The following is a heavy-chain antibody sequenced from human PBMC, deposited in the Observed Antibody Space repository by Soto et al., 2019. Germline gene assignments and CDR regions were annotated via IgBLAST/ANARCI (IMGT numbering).Heavy chain of an antibody. J-gene: IGHJ4*02. CDR3: AMTYYYDSSGYRTIPRSYYFDY. CDR1: GGSISSGGYY. CDR2: IYYSGST. Sequence: QVQLQESGPGLVKPSQTLSLTCTVSGGSISSGGYYWSWIRQHPGKGLEWIGYIYYSGSTYYNPSLKSRVTISVDTSKNQFSLKLSSVTAADTAVYYCAMTYYYDSSGYRTIPRSYYFDYWGQGTLVTVSS. D-gene: IGHD3-22*01. V-gene: IGHV4-31*03.